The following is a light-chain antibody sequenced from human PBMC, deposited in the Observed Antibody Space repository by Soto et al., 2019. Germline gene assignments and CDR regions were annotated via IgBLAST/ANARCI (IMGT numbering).Light chain of an antibody. V-gene: IGKV3-15*01. CDR3: QQYNNWHPIS. CDR2: GAS. Sequence: EIVMTQSPATLSVSPGERATVSCRASQSVSSNLAWYQQKPGQAPRLLIYGASTRATGIPARFSGSGSGTEFTLTISSLQSEDFAVYYCQQYNNWHPISFGQGTRLEIK. J-gene: IGKJ5*01. CDR1: QSVSSN.